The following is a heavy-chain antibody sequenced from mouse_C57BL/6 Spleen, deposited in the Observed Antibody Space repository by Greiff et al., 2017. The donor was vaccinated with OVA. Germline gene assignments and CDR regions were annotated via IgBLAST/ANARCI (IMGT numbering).Heavy chain of an antibody. D-gene: IGHD1-1*01. V-gene: IGHV10-3*01. CDR1: GFTFNTYA. Sequence: EVQLVESGGGLVQPKGSLKLSCAASGFTFNTYAMHWVRQAPGKGLEWVARIRSKSSNYATYYADSVKDRFTISRDDSQSMLYLQMNNLKTEDTAMYYCVRDRSYGSSYWFAYWGQGTLVTVSA. CDR2: IRSKSSNYAT. CDR3: VRDRSYGSSYWFAY. J-gene: IGHJ3*01.